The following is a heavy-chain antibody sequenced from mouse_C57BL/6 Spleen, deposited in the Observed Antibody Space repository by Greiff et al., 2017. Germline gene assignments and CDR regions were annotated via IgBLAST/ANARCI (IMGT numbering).Heavy chain of an antibody. Sequence: EVQLVESGGGLVKPGGSLKLSCAVSGFTFSDYGMHWVRQAPEKGLEWVAYISSGSSTIYYADTVKGRFTISRDNAKNTLFLQMTSLRSEDTAMYYCARRKDFDYWGQGTTLTVSS. CDR1: GFTFSDYG. V-gene: IGHV5-17*01. CDR2: ISSGSSTI. CDR3: ARRKDFDY. J-gene: IGHJ2*01.